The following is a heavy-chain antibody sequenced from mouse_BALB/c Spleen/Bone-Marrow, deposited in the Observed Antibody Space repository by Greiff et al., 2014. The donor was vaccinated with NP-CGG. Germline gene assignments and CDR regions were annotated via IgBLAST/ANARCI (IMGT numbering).Heavy chain of an antibody. CDR3: AGDGAY. D-gene: IGHD3-3*01. V-gene: IGHV14-3*02. CDR2: IDPANGNT. CDR1: GFNIKDTY. J-gene: IGHJ3*01. Sequence: EVQLQQSGAELVKPGASVKLSCTASGFNIKDTYMHWVKQRPEQDLEWIGRIDPANGNTRYDPKFQGKATITADTSSNTAYLQLSSLTSEDTAVYYCAGDGAYWGQGTLVTVSA.